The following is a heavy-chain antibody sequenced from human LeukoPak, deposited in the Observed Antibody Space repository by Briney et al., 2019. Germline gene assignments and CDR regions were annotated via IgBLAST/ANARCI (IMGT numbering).Heavy chain of an antibody. Sequence: ASETLSLTCTVSGYSISNDYYWGWIRQPPGKGLEWIGSISHGGSTYSNPSLKSRVTISVDTSKNQFSLKLSSVTAADTAVYYCASISATQGPSEVGFDYWGQGTLVTVSS. J-gene: IGHJ4*02. V-gene: IGHV4-38-2*02. D-gene: IGHD6-25*01. CDR1: GYSISNDYY. CDR3: ASISATQGPSEVGFDY. CDR2: ISHGGST.